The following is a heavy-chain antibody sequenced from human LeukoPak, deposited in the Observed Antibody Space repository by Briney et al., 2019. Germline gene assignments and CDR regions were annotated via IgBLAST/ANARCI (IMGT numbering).Heavy chain of an antibody. CDR2: IYTSGST. V-gene: IGHV4-4*07. Sequence: PSETLSLTCTVSGGSISSYYWSWIRQPAGKGLEWIGRIYTSGSTNYNPSLKSRVTMSVDTSKNQFSLKLSSVTAADTAVYYCARQNYDILTGYYMGVWGKGTTVTVSS. CDR3: ARQNYDILTGYYMGV. CDR1: GGSISSYY. J-gene: IGHJ6*03. D-gene: IGHD3-9*01.